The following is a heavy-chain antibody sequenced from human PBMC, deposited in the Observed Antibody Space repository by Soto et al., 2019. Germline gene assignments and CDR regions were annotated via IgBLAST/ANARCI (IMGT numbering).Heavy chain of an antibody. Sequence: SVKVSCKASGGTFSSYAISWVRQAPGQGLEWMGGIIPIFGTANYAQRFQGRVTITADKSTSTAYMELSSLRPEDTAVYYCARDRADYYYYGMDVWGQGTTVTVSS. V-gene: IGHV1-69*06. D-gene: IGHD6-25*01. CDR2: IIPIFGTA. CDR3: ARDRADYYYYGMDV. CDR1: GGTFSSYA. J-gene: IGHJ6*02.